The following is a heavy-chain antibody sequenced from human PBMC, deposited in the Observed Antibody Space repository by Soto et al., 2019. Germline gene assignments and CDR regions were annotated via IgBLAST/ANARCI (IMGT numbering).Heavy chain of an antibody. J-gene: IGHJ4*02. CDR3: ARRGPGTYFDY. D-gene: IGHD6-13*01. CDR1: GFTFSSYA. CDR2: ISGSGDST. Sequence: EVQLLESGGGLVQPGGSLRLSCAASGFTFSSYAMSWVRQAPGKGLEWVSVISGSGDSTYYADSVKGRFTISRDNSKNTLYLKMNSLGAEDTAVYYCARRGPGTYFDYWGQGTLVTVSS. V-gene: IGHV3-23*01.